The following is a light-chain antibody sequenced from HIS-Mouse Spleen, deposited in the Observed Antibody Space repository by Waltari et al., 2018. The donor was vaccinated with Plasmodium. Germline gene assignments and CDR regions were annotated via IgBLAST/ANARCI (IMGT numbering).Light chain of an antibody. Sequence: SYELTQPPSVSVSQGHTARITCSGDALPKPYAYWYQQKPGQAPVLVIYKDSERPSGIPERFSGSSSGTTVTLTISGVQAEDEADYYCQSADSSGTYRVFGGGTKLTVL. CDR3: QSADSSGTYRV. V-gene: IGLV3-25*03. CDR1: ALPKPY. J-gene: IGLJ2*01. CDR2: KDS.